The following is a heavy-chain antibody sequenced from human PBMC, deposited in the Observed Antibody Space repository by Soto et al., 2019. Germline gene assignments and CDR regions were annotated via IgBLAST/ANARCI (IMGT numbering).Heavy chain of an antibody. Sequence: ASVKVSCKASVYNFTSYAMHWLRQAPGQRLEWMGWINAGNGNTKYSQKFQGRVTITRDTSASTAYMERSTLTSEDTAVYFCARDNGYDHDAFDIWGQGTMVTVSS. CDR1: VYNFTSYA. CDR2: INAGNGNT. CDR3: ARDNGYDHDAFDI. J-gene: IGHJ3*02. D-gene: IGHD5-12*01. V-gene: IGHV1-3*01.